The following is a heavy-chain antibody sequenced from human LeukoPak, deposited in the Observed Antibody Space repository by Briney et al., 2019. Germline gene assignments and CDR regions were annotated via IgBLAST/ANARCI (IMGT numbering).Heavy chain of an antibody. V-gene: IGHV1-69*15. D-gene: IGHD1-26*01. Sequence: GSSVKVSCKTSGGTFTSYAITWVRQAPGQGLEWMGKIIPISGTTNYAQKFQGRVTFTADESTSTACMELSSLRSEDTALYYCARKLRSGGNWFDPWGQGTLVTVSS. CDR1: GGTFTSYA. J-gene: IGHJ5*02. CDR2: IIPISGTT. CDR3: ARKLRSGGNWFDP.